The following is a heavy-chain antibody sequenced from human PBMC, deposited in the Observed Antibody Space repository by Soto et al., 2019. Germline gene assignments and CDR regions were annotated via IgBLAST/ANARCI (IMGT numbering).Heavy chain of an antibody. Sequence: QVQLQESGPGLVKPSETLSLTCTVSGGSISNHYWSWIRQPPGKGLEWIGYIYYNGNTNYNPSLKSRVTMSVDTSKKQIYLKFTYVTAADTAVYYCTRANWYSEYWGQGTLVTVSS. CDR3: TRANWYSEY. J-gene: IGHJ4*02. CDR2: IYYNGNT. CDR1: GGSISNHY. V-gene: IGHV4-59*11. D-gene: IGHD7-27*01.